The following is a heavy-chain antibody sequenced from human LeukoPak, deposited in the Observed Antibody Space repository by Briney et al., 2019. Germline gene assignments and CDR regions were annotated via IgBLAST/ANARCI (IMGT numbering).Heavy chain of an antibody. CDR2: ISSNGGST. Sequence: GGSLRLSCSASGFTFSSYGMNWVRQAPGKGLEYVSAISSNGGSTYYADSVKGRFTISRDNSKNTLYLQMSSLRPEDTAVYYCARGSGYSYGCGYWGQGTLVTVSS. CDR3: ARGSGYSYGCGY. J-gene: IGHJ4*02. CDR1: GFTFSSYG. D-gene: IGHD5-18*01. V-gene: IGHV3-64D*09.